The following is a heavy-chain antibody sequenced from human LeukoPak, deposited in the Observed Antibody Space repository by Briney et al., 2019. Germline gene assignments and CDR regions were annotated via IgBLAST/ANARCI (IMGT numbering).Heavy chain of an antibody. V-gene: IGHV3-21*01. Sequence: KSGGSLRLSCAASGFTFSSYSMNWVRQAPGKGLEWVSSISSSSSYIYYADSMKGRFTISRDNAKNSLYLQMNSLRAEDTAVYYCARVITMVRGVFYYGMDVWGQGTTVTVSS. D-gene: IGHD3-10*01. CDR1: GFTFSSYS. J-gene: IGHJ6*02. CDR3: ARVITMVRGVFYYGMDV. CDR2: ISSSSSYI.